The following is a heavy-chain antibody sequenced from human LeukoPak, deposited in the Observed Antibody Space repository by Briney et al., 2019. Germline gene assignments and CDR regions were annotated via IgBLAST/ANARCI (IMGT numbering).Heavy chain of an antibody. CDR1: GFTFSHYT. J-gene: IGHJ4*02. D-gene: IGHD1-20*01. CDR3: ARDDNWNDKPFDH. V-gene: IGHV3-21*01. Sequence: GGSLRLSCAASGFTFSHYTMDWVRQAPGKGLEWVSSIIHYADSVKGRFTISRDNANNSRYLQMSSLRAEDTALYYCARDDNWNDKPFDHWGQGALVTVSS. CDR2: II.